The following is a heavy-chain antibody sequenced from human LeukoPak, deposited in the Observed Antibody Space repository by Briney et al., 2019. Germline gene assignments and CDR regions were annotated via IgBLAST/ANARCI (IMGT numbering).Heavy chain of an antibody. CDR3: ARDLGSRYNYYYYIMDV. Sequence: ASVTVSCTASGYTFTSYAMHWVRQAPGQRLEWMGWINAGNGNTKYSQKFQGRVTVTRDTSASTAYMELNSLRSEDTAVYYCARDLGSRYNYYYYIMDVWGQGTTVTVSS. D-gene: IGHD6-13*01. J-gene: IGHJ6*02. CDR2: INAGNGNT. V-gene: IGHV1-3*01. CDR1: GYTFTSYA.